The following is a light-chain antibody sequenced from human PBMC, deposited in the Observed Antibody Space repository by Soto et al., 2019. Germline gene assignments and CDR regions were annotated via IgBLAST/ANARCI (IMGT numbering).Light chain of an antibody. CDR1: QSVNSN. J-gene: IGKJ4*01. CDR3: QQYNDWPLT. V-gene: IGKV3-15*01. Sequence: EKVMTQSPAALSVSPGERATLSCRASQSVNSNLAWYQQKPGQAPRLLLYGASTRATGIPARFSGSASETEFTLTISSLQSEDSAVYYCQQYNDWPLTFGGGTKVEVK. CDR2: GAS.